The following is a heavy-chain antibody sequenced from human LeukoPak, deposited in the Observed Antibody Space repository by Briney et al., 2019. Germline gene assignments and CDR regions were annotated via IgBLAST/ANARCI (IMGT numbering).Heavy chain of an antibody. J-gene: IGHJ3*02. D-gene: IGHD3-10*01. CDR3: AKDPKFRQSYAFDI. CDR1: GFTFSSYG. CDR2: IWYGGSNK. V-gene: IGHV3-33*06. Sequence: GGTLRLSCAASGFTFSSYGMHWVRQAPGKGLEWVAVIWYGGSNKYYADSVKGRFTISRDNSKNSLYLQMNSLRAEDTAVYYCAKDPKFRQSYAFDIWGQGTMVTVSS.